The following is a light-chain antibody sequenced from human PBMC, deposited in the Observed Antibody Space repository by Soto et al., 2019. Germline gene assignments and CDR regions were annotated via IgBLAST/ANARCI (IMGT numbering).Light chain of an antibody. J-gene: IGLJ2*01. CDR3: QTWDTGIVL. Sequence: QLVLTQSPSASASLGASVKLTCTLSSGHSNYAIAWHQQLPEKGPRYLMKVNSXGSHSXGXGIPXRFSGSSSGAERYLTISSLQSEDEADYYCQTWDTGIVLFGGGTKLTVL. CDR2: VNSXGSH. CDR1: SGHSNYA. V-gene: IGLV4-69*01.